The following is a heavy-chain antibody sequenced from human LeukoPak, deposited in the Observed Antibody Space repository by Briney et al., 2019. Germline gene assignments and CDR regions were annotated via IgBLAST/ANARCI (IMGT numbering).Heavy chain of an antibody. D-gene: IGHD6-13*01. V-gene: IGHV3-30*02. CDR1: GFAFSSYG. CDR2: IRYDGSNK. J-gene: IGHJ4*02. CDR3: ARDLMGIAYRGAFYY. Sequence: GGSLRLSCAASGFAFSSYGMHWVRQAPGKGLEWVAFIRYDGSNKYYADSVKGRFTISRDNSKNTLYLQMNSLRAEDAAVYYCARDLMGIAYRGAFYYWGQGTLVTVSS.